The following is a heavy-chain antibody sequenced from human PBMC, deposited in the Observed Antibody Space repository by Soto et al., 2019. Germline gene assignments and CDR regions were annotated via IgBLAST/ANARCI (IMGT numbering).Heavy chain of an antibody. CDR1: GVSIGSNYY. Sequence: QVLLQESGPGLVQPSGTLSLSCVVSGVSIGSNYYWGWVRQPPGKGLEWLGDMSHIGSVNYNPSLKXXVTISMDKSQNQCSLKLDSVSGADTTVYDCARSLGLYAIDCWGEGTLVIVSS. J-gene: IGHJ4*02. CDR3: ARSLGLYAIDC. CDR2: MSHIGSV. V-gene: IGHV4-4*02. D-gene: IGHD6-19*01.